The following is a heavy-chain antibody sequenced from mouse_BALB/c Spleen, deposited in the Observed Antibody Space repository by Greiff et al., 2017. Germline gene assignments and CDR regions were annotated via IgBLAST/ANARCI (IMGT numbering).Heavy chain of an antibody. D-gene: IGHD1-1*01. V-gene: IGHV1-66*01. J-gene: IGHJ2*01. CDR2: IFPGSGKT. CDR3: ACYDY. CDR1: GYSFTSYY. Sequence: QVQLQQSGPELVKPGASVKISCKSSGYSFTSYYIHWVKQRPGQGLEWIGCIFPGSGKTKYNEKFKGKATLAADTSSSTAYMQLSSLTSEDSAVYFCACYDYWGRGTTLTVSS.